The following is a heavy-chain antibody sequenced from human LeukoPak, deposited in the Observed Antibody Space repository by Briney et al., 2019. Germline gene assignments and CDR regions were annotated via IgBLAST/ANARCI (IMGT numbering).Heavy chain of an antibody. CDR1: GYTFTSYG. CDR3: ARARLSYYYDSGGYQAGYFDY. CDR2: ISAYNGNT. D-gene: IGHD3-22*01. J-gene: IGHJ4*02. V-gene: IGHV1-18*01. Sequence: ASVKVSCKASGYTFTSYGISCVRQAPGQGLEWMGWISAYNGNTNYAQKLQGRVTMTTDTSTSTAYMELRSLRSDDTAVYYCARARLSYYYDSGGYQAGYFDYWGQGTLVTVSS.